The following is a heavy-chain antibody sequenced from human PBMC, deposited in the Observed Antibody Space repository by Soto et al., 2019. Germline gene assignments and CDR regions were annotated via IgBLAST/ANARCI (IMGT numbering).Heavy chain of an antibody. D-gene: IGHD3-10*02. Sequence: WGVLRVPRAAAGGKFRGFGSHWVRQAPGKGLEWVAVIRYDGSNINYADSVMGRFTISRDNSKNTLYLEMNSLRAEDTAVYYCARDGMGGTIFRGYLDYWGQGILVTVSP. CDR3: ARDGMGGTIFRGYLDY. CDR2: IRYDGSNI. V-gene: IGHV3-33*08. J-gene: IGHJ4*02. CDR1: GGKFRGFG.